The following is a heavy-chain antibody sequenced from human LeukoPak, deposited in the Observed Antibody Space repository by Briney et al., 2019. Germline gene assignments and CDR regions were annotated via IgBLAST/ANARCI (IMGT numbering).Heavy chain of an antibody. J-gene: IGHJ4*02. CDR2: IYYSGST. Sequence: DPSETLSLTCTVSGGSISSYYGSWIRQPPGKGLEWIGYIYYSGSTNYNPSLKSRVTISVDTSKNQFSLKLSSVTAADTAVYYCARGPDRGSGRHLDYWGQGTLVTVSS. D-gene: IGHD3-10*01. CDR1: GGSISSYY. CDR3: ARGPDRGSGRHLDY. V-gene: IGHV4-59*01.